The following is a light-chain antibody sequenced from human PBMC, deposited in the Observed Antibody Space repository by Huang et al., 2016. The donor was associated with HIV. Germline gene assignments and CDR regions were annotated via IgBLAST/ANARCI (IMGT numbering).Light chain of an antibody. J-gene: IGKJ2*01. CDR2: GVS. CDR3: QQYNNWPPYD. Sequence: DMVMTQSPGTLSVSPGERATLSCRASQSVKKNLAWYQQKPGPAPRLLIYGVSTRDTGVPARFSGNGSETEFTLTITSVQSEDSAVYYCQQYNNWPPYDFGQGTKLEIK. CDR1: QSVKKN. V-gene: IGKV3-15*01.